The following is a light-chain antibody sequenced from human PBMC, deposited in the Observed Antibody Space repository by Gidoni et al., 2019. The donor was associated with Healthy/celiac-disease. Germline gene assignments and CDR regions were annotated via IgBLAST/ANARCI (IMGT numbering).Light chain of an antibody. J-gene: IGLJ2*01. Sequence: SYELTQSPLVSVSPGQTASITCPGDKLGDKYACWYPQKPGQSPVLVINPDSKRPSRIPGRFSGSNSGNTATLTISGTQAMDEADYYCQAWDSSTVVFGGGTKLTVL. CDR2: PDS. V-gene: IGLV3-1*01. CDR1: KLGDKY. CDR3: QAWDSSTVV.